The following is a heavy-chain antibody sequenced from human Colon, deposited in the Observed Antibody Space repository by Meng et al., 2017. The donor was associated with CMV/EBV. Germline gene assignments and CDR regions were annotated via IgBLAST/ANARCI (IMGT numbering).Heavy chain of an antibody. CDR3: VRDYYGSL. Sequence: LRLAGAAPGFTLSSYWMHWVRQVPGKGLVWVSRIKTDGSDRDYADSVKGRFTISRDNAKNTLYLQMNSLRAEDTAVYYCVRDYYGSLWGQGTLVTVSS. D-gene: IGHD3-10*01. J-gene: IGHJ4*02. CDR2: IKTDGSDR. CDR1: GFTLSSYW. V-gene: IGHV3-74*01.